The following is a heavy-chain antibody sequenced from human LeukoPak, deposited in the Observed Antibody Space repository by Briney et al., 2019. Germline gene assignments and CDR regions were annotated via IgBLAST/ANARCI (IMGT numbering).Heavy chain of an antibody. CDR3: ARTSGDSSYYYYGMDV. J-gene: IGHJ6*02. Sequence: GASVKVSCKASGYTLTGYYMHWVRQAPGQGLEWMGWINPNSGGTNYAQKFQGWVTMTRDTSISTAYMELSRLRSDDTAVYYCARTSGDSSYYYYGMDVWGQGTTVTVSS. CDR1: GYTLTGYY. D-gene: IGHD4-17*01. CDR2: INPNSGGT. V-gene: IGHV1-2*04.